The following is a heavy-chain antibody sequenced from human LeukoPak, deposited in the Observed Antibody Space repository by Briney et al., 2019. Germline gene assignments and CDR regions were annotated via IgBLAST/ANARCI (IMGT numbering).Heavy chain of an antibody. CDR2: IYYSGST. Sequence: SETLSLTCTVSGGSISSYYWSWIRQPPGKGLEWIGYIYYSGSTNYNPSLKSRVTISVDTSKNQFSLKLSSVTAADTAVYYCARERDGSGSNDYWGQGTLVTVSS. J-gene: IGHJ4*02. V-gene: IGHV4-59*01. CDR3: ARERDGSGSNDY. D-gene: IGHD3-10*01. CDR1: GGSISSYY.